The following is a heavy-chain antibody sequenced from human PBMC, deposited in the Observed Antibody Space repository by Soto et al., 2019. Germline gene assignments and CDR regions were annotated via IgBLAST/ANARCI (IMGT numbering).Heavy chain of an antibody. CDR3: ARGAANCGGDCYSNSGGVSFDP. CDR2: IYYSGST. CDR1: GGSISSSSHY. D-gene: IGHD2-21*02. V-gene: IGHV4-39*01. J-gene: IGHJ5*02. Sequence: SETLSLTCSVSGGSISSSSHYWGWIRQPPGKGLEWIGSIYYSGSTYHDPSLKSRVTISVDISKNQFSLKLSSVTATDTAVYYCARGAANCGGDCYSNSGGVSFDPWGQGTLVTVSS.